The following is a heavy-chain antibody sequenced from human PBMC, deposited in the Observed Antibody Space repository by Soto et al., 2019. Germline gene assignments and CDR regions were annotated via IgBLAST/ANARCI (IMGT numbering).Heavy chain of an antibody. CDR3: ARTRIIRFLLNWFDP. V-gene: IGHV4-34*01. CDR1: GGSFSGYY. Sequence: QVQLQQWGAGLLKPSETLSLTCAVYGGSFSGYYWSWIRQPPGKGLEWIGEINHSGSTNYNPSLKSRVTISVDTSKNQFSLKLSSVTAADTAVYYCARTRIIRFLLNWFDPWGQGTLVTVSS. CDR2: INHSGST. J-gene: IGHJ5*02. D-gene: IGHD3-3*01.